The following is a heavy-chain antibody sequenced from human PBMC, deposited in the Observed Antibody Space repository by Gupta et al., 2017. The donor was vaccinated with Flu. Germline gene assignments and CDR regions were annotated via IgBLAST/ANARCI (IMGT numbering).Heavy chain of an antibody. Sequence: TGYYMHWVRQAPGQGLEWLGRISPDSLVTNYAQKFQGRVTMTKDTSINTVYMELRRLRSDDTAVYFCARGVECSAESCYDYRSDVWGQGTLVTVSS. CDR2: ISPDSLVT. D-gene: IGHD5-12*01. V-gene: IGHV1-2*06. J-gene: IGHJ4*02. CDR1: TGYY. CDR3: ARGVECSAESCYDYRSDV.